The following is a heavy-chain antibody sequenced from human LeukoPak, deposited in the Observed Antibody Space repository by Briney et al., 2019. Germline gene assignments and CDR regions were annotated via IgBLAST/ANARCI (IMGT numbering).Heavy chain of an antibody. J-gene: IGHJ6*03. CDR1: GYTFTSYD. D-gene: IGHD2-2*01. Sequence: ASVKVSCKASGYTFTSYDINWVRQATGQGLEWMGWMNPNSGNTGYAQTFQGRVTMTRNTSISTAYMELSSLRSEDTAVYYCAREIGCSSTSCYGVYYYYMDVWGKGTTVTVSS. CDR3: AREIGCSSTSCYGVYYYYMDV. CDR2: MNPNSGNT. V-gene: IGHV1-8*01.